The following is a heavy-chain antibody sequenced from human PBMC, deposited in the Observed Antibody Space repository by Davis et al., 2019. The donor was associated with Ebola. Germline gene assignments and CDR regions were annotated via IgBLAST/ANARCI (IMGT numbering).Heavy chain of an antibody. CDR2: IYSDGIT. D-gene: IGHD2/OR15-2a*01. Sequence: GESLKISCAASGFTVSSNYLSWVRQAPGKGLEWVSFIYSDGITHYAGSVKGRFTISRDNSKNTLYLQMNSLRAEDTAVYYCARSAEILSIYYYYHMDVWGKGTTVTVSS. J-gene: IGHJ6*03. CDR3: ARSAEILSIYYYYHMDV. V-gene: IGHV3-53*01. CDR1: GFTVSSNY.